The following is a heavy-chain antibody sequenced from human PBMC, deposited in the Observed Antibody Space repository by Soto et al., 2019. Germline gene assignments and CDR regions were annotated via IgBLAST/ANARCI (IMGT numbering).Heavy chain of an antibody. CDR2: IYYSGST. D-gene: IGHD3-3*01. J-gene: IGHJ3*02. V-gene: IGHV4-59*01. CDR3: ARLPRKANLTIFGVVIRAFDI. CDR1: GGSISSYY. Sequence: SETLSLTCTVSGGSISSYYWSWIRQPPGKGLEWIGYIYYSGSTNYNPSLKSRVTISVDTSKNQFSLKLSSVTAADTAVYYCARLPRKANLTIFGVVIRAFDIWGQGTMVTVSS.